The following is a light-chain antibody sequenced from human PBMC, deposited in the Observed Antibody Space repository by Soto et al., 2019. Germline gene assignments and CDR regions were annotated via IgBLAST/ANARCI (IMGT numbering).Light chain of an antibody. CDR1: QGISSY. Sequence: AIRMTQSPSSLSASTGDRVSITCGASQGISSYLAWYQQKPGKAPKLLIYAASTLQSGVPSRFSGSGSGTDFTLTISCLQSEDFATYYCQQYYSYPRTFGGGTKVDI. J-gene: IGKJ4*01. V-gene: IGKV1-8*01. CDR2: AAS. CDR3: QQYYSYPRT.